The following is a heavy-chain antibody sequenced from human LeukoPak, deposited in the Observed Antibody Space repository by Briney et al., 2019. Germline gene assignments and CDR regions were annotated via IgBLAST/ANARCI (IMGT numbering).Heavy chain of an antibody. Sequence: GGSLKLSCAASGFTFSGSAMHWFRQASAKGLEWVGRIRSKANSYATAYAASVKGRFTISRDDSKNTAYLQMNSLKTEDTAVYYCTSPSSTVTAGWYYYMDVWGKGTTVTVSS. D-gene: IGHD4-11*01. V-gene: IGHV3-73*01. CDR1: GFTFSGSA. CDR3: TSPSSTVTAGWYYYMDV. CDR2: IRSKANSYAT. J-gene: IGHJ6*03.